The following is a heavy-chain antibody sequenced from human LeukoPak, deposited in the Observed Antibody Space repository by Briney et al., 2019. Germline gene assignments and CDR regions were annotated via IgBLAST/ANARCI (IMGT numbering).Heavy chain of an antibody. CDR1: GGSISSSSYY. CDR2: IYYSGSS. Sequence: SETLSLTCTVSGGSISSSSYYWSWIRQPPGKGLEWIGYIYYSGSSNYNPSLKSRVTISVDTSKNQFSLKLTSVTAADSAVYYCARLMNIAAADYWGQGTLVTVSS. J-gene: IGHJ4*02. CDR3: ARLMNIAAADY. V-gene: IGHV4-61*05. D-gene: IGHD2/OR15-2a*01.